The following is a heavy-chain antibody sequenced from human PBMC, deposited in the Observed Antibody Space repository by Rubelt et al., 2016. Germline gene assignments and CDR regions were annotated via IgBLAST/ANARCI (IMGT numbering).Heavy chain of an antibody. V-gene: IGHV4-39*07. CDR3: ARDPRAGTTSFDY. D-gene: IGHD1-7*01. J-gene: IGHJ4*02. Sequence: QLQLQESGPGLVKPSETLSLTCTVSGGSISSSSYYWGWIRQPPGKGLEWIGRIYYSGGTYYNPSLKSRVTRSVARSKTRFSLRRSAVTAGGTAVYYCARDPRAGTTSFDYWGQGTLVTVSS. CDR1: GGSISSSSYY. CDR2: IYYSGGT.